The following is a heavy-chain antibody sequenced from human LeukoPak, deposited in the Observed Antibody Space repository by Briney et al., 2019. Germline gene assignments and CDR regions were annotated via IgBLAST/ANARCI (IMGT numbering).Heavy chain of an antibody. V-gene: IGHV4-59*08. CDR2: IYYSGGT. J-gene: IGHJ5*02. D-gene: IGHD3-10*01. Sequence: SETLSLTCTVSGGSISSYYWSWIRQPPGKGLEWIGYIYYSGGTNYSPSLKSRVTISVDTSKNQFSLKLSSVTAADTAVYYCARLITMVRGNWFDPWGQGTLVTVSS. CDR3: ARLITMVRGNWFDP. CDR1: GGSISSYY.